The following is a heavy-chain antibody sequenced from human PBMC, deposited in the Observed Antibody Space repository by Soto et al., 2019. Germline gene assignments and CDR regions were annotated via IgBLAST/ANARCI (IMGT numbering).Heavy chain of an antibody. CDR3: ARGRHKRTTTGTTYYFDY. CDR1: GFTFSSYS. J-gene: IGHJ4*02. Sequence: GGSLRLSCAASGFTFSSYSMNWVRQAPGKGLEWVSSISSSSSYKYYADSVKGQFTISRDNAKNSLYLQMNSLRAEDTAVYYCARGRHKRTTTGTTYYFDYWGQGTLVTVSS. CDR2: ISSSSSYK. V-gene: IGHV3-21*01. D-gene: IGHD1-1*01.